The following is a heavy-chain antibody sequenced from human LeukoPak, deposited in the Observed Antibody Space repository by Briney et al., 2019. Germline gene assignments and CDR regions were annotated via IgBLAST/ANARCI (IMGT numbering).Heavy chain of an antibody. D-gene: IGHD3-9*01. V-gene: IGHV4-59*01. Sequence: SETLSLTCTVSGGSISSYYWSWIRQPPGKGLEWIGYIFYSGSTNYNPSLKSRVTISVDTSKNQFSLKLSSVTAADTAVYYCARVVYDILTGRHNFDYWGQGTLVTVSS. J-gene: IGHJ4*02. CDR2: IFYSGST. CDR3: ARVVYDILTGRHNFDY. CDR1: GGSISSYY.